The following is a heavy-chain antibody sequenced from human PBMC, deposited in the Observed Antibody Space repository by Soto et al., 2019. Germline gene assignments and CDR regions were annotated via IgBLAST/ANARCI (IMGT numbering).Heavy chain of an antibody. D-gene: IGHD2-2*01. Sequence: QVQLQESGPGLVKPSGTLSLTCAVSGGSISSSNWWSWVRQPPGKGLEWIGEIYHSGSTNYNPSLKSRVHISVAKSKNQFSLKLSSVTAADTAVYYCARVVGGYYYGMDVWGQGTTVTVSS. CDR3: ARVVGGYYYGMDV. J-gene: IGHJ6*02. V-gene: IGHV4-4*02. CDR1: GGSISSSNW. CDR2: IYHSGST.